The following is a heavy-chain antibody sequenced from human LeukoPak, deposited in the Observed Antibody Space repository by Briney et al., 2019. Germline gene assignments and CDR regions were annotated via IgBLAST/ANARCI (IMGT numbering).Heavy chain of an antibody. D-gene: IGHD3-22*01. J-gene: IGHJ4*02. V-gene: IGHV3-30*04. CDR1: GFTFSSYA. Sequence: GGSLRLSCAASGFTFSSYAMHWVRKAPGKGLEWVAVISYDGSNKYYADSVKGRFTISRDNSKNTLYLQMNSLRAEDTAVYYCARDGDYYDSSGYSCYFDYWGQGTLVTVSS. CDR3: ARDGDYYDSSGYSCYFDY. CDR2: ISYDGSNK.